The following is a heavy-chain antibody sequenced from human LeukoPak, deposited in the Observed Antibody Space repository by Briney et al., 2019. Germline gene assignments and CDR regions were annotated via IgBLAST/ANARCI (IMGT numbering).Heavy chain of an antibody. V-gene: IGHV4-4*02. J-gene: IGHJ4*02. Sequence: SETPSLTCAVSGGSISSSNWWSWVRQPPGKGLEWIGEIYHSGSTNYNPSLKSRVTISVDKSKNQFSLKLSSVTAADTAVYYCARAGAIVVDLYYFDYWGQGTLVTVSS. CDR1: GGSISSSNW. CDR2: IYHSGST. CDR3: ARAGAIVVDLYYFDY. D-gene: IGHD3-22*01.